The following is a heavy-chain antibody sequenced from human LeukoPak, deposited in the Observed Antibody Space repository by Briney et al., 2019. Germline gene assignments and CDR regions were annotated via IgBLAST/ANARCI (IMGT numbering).Heavy chain of an antibody. CDR2: IYTSGRT. CDR1: GGSITFGSYY. CDR3: ARARVIPASFDD. D-gene: IGHD3-16*02. Sequence: SETLSLTCTVSGGSITFGSYYWTWIRQPAGKGLEWIGRIYTSGRTFYNPSLKSRVTISMDTSMNQFSLRLNSVTAADTTVYYCARARVIPASFDDWGQGALVTVSS. J-gene: IGHJ4*02. V-gene: IGHV4-61*02.